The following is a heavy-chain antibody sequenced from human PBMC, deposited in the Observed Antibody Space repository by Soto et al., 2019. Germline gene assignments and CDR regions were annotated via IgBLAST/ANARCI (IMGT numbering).Heavy chain of an antibody. CDR1: GFTFSSHF. CDR3: AKDLGQVAGFDFDY. V-gene: IGHV3-30*18. J-gene: IGHJ4*02. D-gene: IGHD6-19*01. Sequence: QVQLVESGGGVVQPGGSLRLSCSASGFTFSSHFMHWVRQGPGKGLEWVASVSHDGSNENYADSVEGRITISRDNSKNTLYLQLSSLRDDDTAVYYCAKDLGQVAGFDFDYWGQGTLVTVSS. CDR2: VSHDGSNE.